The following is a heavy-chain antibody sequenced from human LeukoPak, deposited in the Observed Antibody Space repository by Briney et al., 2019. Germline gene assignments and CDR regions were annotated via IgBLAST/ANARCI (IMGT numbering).Heavy chain of an antibody. D-gene: IGHD5-12*01. CDR3: AREGDGYNPYYYYGMDV. J-gene: IGHJ6*02. CDR2: IIPILGIA. Sequence: ASVKVSCKASGGTFSSYAISWVRQAPGQGLEWMGRIIPILGIANYAQKFQGRVTITADKSTSTAYMELSSLRSEDTAVYYCAREGDGYNPYYYYGMDVWGQGTTVTVSS. V-gene: IGHV1-69*04. CDR1: GGTFSSYA.